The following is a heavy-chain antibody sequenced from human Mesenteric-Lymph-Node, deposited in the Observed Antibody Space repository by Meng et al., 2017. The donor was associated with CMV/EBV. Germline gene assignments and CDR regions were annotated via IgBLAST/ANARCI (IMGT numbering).Heavy chain of an antibody. D-gene: IGHD3-3*01. CDR2: ISGSGGTT. Sequence: GGSLRLSCAASGFDFSKYAMNWVRQAPGKGLEWVSSISGSGGTTYYADSMKGRFSISRDNSKNTLYLQMDSLRVDDTAVYYCAKDYETERRHWFDPWGQGTLVTVSS. V-gene: IGHV3-23*01. CDR1: GFDFSKYA. CDR3: AKDYETERRHWFDP. J-gene: IGHJ5*02.